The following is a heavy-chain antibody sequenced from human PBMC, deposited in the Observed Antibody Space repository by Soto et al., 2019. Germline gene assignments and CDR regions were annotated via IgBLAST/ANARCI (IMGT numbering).Heavy chain of an antibody. CDR3: ARTRSHQRPGDY. V-gene: IGHV1-18*01. CDR2: ISAYNGNT. CDR1: GYTFTSYG. Sequence: QVQLVQSGXXXXXXGASVKVSCKASGYTFTSYGISWVRQAPGQGLEWMGWISAYNGNTNYEQKLQGRVTMTTDTSTSTAYMELRSLRSDDTAVYYCARTRSHQRPGDYWGQGTLVTVSS. D-gene: IGHD2-2*01. J-gene: IGHJ4*02.